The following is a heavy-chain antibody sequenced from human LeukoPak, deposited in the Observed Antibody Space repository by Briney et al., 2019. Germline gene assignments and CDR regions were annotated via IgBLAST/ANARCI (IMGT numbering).Heavy chain of an antibody. CDR1: GGSISRSDYY. CDR3: ARSGHYMVRGVTGPSLTRNYWYFDL. CDR2: IYYSGIT. J-gene: IGHJ2*01. Sequence: SETLSLTCSVSGGSISRSDYYWSWIRQPPGKGLEWIGYIYYSGITYYNPSLKSRVTISVDTSKNQFSLKLSSVTAADTAVYYCARSGHYMVRGVTGPSLTRNYWYFDLWGRGTLVTVSS. V-gene: IGHV4-30-4*01. D-gene: IGHD3-10*01.